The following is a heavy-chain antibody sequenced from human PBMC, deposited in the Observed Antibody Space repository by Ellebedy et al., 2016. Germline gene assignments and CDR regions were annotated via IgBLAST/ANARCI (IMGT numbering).Heavy chain of an antibody. Sequence: GESLKISCAASGFTFNTYAMSWVRQAPGKGLEWVSGLTSSGESTYYADSVKGRFTISRDNSKNTLYLQMNSLTVDDTAVYYCAKDRESSYGAFDHWGQGHLVTVSS. V-gene: IGHV3-23*01. CDR1: GFTFNTYA. J-gene: IGHJ4*02. D-gene: IGHD5-18*01. CDR3: AKDRESSYGAFDH. CDR2: LTSSGEST.